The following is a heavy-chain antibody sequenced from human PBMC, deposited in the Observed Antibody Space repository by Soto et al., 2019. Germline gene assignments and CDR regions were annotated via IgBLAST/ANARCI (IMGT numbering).Heavy chain of an antibody. J-gene: IGHJ3*02. CDR3: AREEEAFDI. CDR2: IYSGDNT. Sequence: GGSLRLSCAASGLTVSSNYMTWVRQAPGKGLEWVAVIYSGDNTYYADPVKGRFTISRDNSKNTLYLQMNSLRADDTAVYYCAREEEAFDIWGQGTLVTVSS. CDR1: GLTVSSNY. V-gene: IGHV3-66*01.